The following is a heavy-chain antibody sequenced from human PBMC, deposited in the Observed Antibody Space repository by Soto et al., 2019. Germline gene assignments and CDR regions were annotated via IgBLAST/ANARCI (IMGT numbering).Heavy chain of an antibody. CDR1: GYTFTSYG. J-gene: IGHJ5*02. D-gene: IGHD2-2*01. V-gene: IGHV1-18*01. CDR3: GRAEDLSDILVVPAATREWKYNWFDP. CDR2: ISAYNGNT. Sequence: ASVKVSCKASGYTFTSYGISWVRQAPGQGLEWMGWISAYNGNTNYAQKIQGRVTMTTDTSTSTAYMELRSLRSDDTAVYYCGRAEDLSDILVVPAATREWKYNWFDPWGQGTLVTVSS.